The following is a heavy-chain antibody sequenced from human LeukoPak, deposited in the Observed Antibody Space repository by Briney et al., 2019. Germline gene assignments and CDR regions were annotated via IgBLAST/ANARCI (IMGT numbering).Heavy chain of an antibody. CDR1: GFTFRSYW. CDR3: ARVEYSGWNLEY. J-gene: IGHJ4*02. V-gene: IGHV3-7*01. D-gene: IGHD5-12*01. Sequence: PGGSLRLSCAASGFTFRSYWMSWVSQAPGKGLEWVANINQGGSVQYYMDSVKGGFTISRDDAKNSLYVQMNSLRDEDTAVYYCARVEYSGWNLEYWGQGTLVTVSS. CDR2: INQGGSVQ.